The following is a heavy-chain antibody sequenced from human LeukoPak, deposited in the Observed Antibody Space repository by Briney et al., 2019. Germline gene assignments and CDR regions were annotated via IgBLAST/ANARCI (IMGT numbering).Heavy chain of an antibody. D-gene: IGHD5-24*01. V-gene: IGHV3-7*01. J-gene: IGHJ4*02. CDR2: INQDGSDI. CDR1: GFTFNKYR. Sequence: GGSLRLSCATSGFTFNKYRMTWVRQAPGKGLEWVANINQDGSDIYYLDSLGGRFTISRDNAAGSLFLHMDGLTVEDTAVYYCARSQSTMATWSLDYWGRGTRVTVSS. CDR3: ARSQSTMATWSLDY.